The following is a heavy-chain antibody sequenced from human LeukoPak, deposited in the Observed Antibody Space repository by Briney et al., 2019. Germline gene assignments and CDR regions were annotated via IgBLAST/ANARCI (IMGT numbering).Heavy chain of an antibody. CDR1: GGSISSGGYS. J-gene: IGHJ6*02. CDR3: ARAPTYYYDSSGYVHYYGMDV. Sequence: SETLSLTCAVSGGSISSGGYSWSWIRQPPGKGLEWIGYIYHSGSTYYNPSLKSRVTISVDRSKNQFSLKLSSVTAADTAVYYCARAPTYYYDSSGYVHYYGMDVWGQGTTVTVSS. V-gene: IGHV4-30-2*01. D-gene: IGHD3-22*01. CDR2: IYHSGST.